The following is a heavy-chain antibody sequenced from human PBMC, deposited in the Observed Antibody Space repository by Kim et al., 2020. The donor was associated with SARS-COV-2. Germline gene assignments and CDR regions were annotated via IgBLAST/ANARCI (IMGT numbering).Heavy chain of an antibody. CDR3: AKSWDIVVVPATIGIDY. Sequence: VKRRFTISRDNSKNTLYLQMNSLRAEDTAVYYCAKSWDIVVVPATIGIDYWGQGTLVTVSS. D-gene: IGHD2-2*02. J-gene: IGHJ4*02. V-gene: IGHV3-30*02.